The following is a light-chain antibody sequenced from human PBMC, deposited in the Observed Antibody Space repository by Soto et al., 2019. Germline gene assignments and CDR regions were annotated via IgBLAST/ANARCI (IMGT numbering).Light chain of an antibody. CDR2: GAS. CDR1: QSIQSD. J-gene: IGKJ1*01. CDR3: QQYGSSPLWT. V-gene: IGKV3-15*01. Sequence: EIMMTQSPATLSVSPGERAALSCRASQSIQSDLAWYQQKPGQGPRLLIYGASTRATGIPVRFSGSGSGTEFTLTISRLEPEDFAVYHCQQYGSSPLWTFGQGTKV.